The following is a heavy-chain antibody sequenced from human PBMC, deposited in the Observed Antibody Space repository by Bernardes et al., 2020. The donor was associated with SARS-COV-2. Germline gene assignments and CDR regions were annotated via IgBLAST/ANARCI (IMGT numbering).Heavy chain of an antibody. V-gene: IGHV3-23*01. CDR1: GFTFSSYA. Sequence: GGSLRLSCAASGFTFSSYAVSWVRQAPGKGLEWVSAISCGSGSTYYADSVKGRFTISRDNSKNTLYLQMNSLRAEDTAVYYCAKVREQQLVLRYFDYWGRGTLVTVSS. D-gene: IGHD6-13*01. J-gene: IGHJ4*02. CDR3: AKVREQQLVLRYFDY. CDR2: ISCGSGST.